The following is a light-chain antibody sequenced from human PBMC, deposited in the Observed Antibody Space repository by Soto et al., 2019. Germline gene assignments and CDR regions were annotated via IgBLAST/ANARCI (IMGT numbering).Light chain of an antibody. CDR1: SNDVGAYNH. CDR2: EVS. V-gene: IGLV2-14*01. Sequence: QSVLTQPASVSGSPGQSITISCSATSNDVGAYNHVSWYQHHPGKAPKLMIYEVSNRPSGISNRFSGSKSGNTASLTISGLQAEDEADYYCSAYTTSSTDVFGTGTKLTVL. J-gene: IGLJ1*01. CDR3: SAYTTSSTDV.